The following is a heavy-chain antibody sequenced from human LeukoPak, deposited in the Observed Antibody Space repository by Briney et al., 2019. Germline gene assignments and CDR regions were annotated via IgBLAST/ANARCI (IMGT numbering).Heavy chain of an antibody. D-gene: IGHD5-24*01. Sequence: SETLSLTCTVSGYSITSGYYWGWFRQPPGKGLEWVASISHTGSTYYNPSLKSRVTISVDTSKNHFSLTLSSVTASDTAVYYCARGERGSDYWGQGTLITVSP. V-gene: IGHV4-38-2*02. CDR1: GYSITSGYY. CDR2: ISHTGST. J-gene: IGHJ4*02. CDR3: ARGERGSDY.